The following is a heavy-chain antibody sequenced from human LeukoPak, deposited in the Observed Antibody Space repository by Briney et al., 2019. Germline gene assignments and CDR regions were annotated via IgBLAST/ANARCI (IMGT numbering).Heavy chain of an antibody. V-gene: IGHV1-69*13. CDR3: ARAGVKNYYGSGSPFDY. CDR1: GYTFTGYY. J-gene: IGHJ4*02. CDR2: IIPIFGTA. D-gene: IGHD3-10*01. Sequence: SVKVSCKASGYTFTGYYMHWVRQAPGQGLEWMGGIIPIFGTANYAQKFQGRVTITADESTSTAYMELSSLRSEDTAVYYCARAGVKNYYGSGSPFDYWGQGALVTVSS.